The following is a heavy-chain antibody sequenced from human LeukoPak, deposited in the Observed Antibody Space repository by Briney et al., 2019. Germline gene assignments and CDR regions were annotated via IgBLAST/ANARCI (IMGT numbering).Heavy chain of an antibody. D-gene: IGHD5-12*01. J-gene: IGHJ6*02. CDR2: IFSRSESI. Sequence: GGSLRLSCAASGFNFGAYTINWVRQAPGKGLEWVSSIFSRSESILYADSVKGRFTISRDNAKNTLYLQMNSLRAEDTAVYYCASTYSGYGPTGYGMDVWGQGTTVTVSS. CDR1: GFNFGAYT. V-gene: IGHV3-21*04. CDR3: ASTYSGYGPTGYGMDV.